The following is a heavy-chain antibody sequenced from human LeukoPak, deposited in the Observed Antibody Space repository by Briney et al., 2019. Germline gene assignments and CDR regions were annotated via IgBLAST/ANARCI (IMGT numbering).Heavy chain of an antibody. CDR1: GGSISSGSNY. CDR3: ARQASDYFYYYMDV. V-gene: IGHV4-39*01. CDR2: IYYSGTT. J-gene: IGHJ6*03. Sequence: SETLSLTCTVTGGSISSGSNYCGWIRQPPGKGLEWVGSIYYSGTTYYNPSLESRVTISEDTSKNQFSLMLRSVTAADTAVYFCARQASDYFYYYMDVWGKGTTVTVSS.